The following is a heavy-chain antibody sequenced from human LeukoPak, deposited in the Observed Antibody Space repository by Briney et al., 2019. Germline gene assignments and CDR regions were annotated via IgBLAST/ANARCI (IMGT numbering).Heavy chain of an antibody. D-gene: IGHD3-3*01. CDR1: GFTFTNYW. J-gene: IGHJ4*02. V-gene: IGHV5-51*01. Sequence: LGESLQISCQGSGFTFTNYWIGWVRPLPGKGLEWMGIVYPGDSSTRYSPSFRGRVTISADKSISTAYLQWDSLEASDTAMYYCARELSAPDDYWGQGTLVTVSS. CDR2: VYPGDSST. CDR3: ARELSAPDDY.